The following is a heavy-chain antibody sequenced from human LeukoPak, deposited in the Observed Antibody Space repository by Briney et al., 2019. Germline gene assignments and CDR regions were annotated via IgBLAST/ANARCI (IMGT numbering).Heavy chain of an antibody. Sequence: ASVKVSCKASGYTFTGYYMHWVRQAPGQGLEWMGWINPNSGGTNYAQKFQGRVTMTRDTSISTAYMELSRLRSDDTAVYYCARDLAGEVPSDAFDIWGQGTMVTVSS. CDR1: GYTFTGYY. V-gene: IGHV1-2*02. CDR3: ARDLAGEVPSDAFDI. D-gene: IGHD6-6*01. CDR2: INPNSGGT. J-gene: IGHJ3*02.